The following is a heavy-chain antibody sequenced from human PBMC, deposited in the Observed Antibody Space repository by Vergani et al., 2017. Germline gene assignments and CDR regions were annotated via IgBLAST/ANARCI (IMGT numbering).Heavy chain of an antibody. CDR1: GGSFSGYY. V-gene: IGHV4-34*11. CDR2: IYYSGST. D-gene: IGHD2-2*01. CDR3: ASAAVPAAMTYSYYGMDV. J-gene: IGHJ6*02. Sequence: QVQLQQWGAGLLKPSETLSLTCAVYGGSFSGYYWSWIRQPPGKGLEWIGYIYYSGSTNYNPSLKSRVTISVDTSKNQFSLKLSSVTAADTAVYYCASAAVPAAMTYSYYGMDVWGQGTTVTVSS.